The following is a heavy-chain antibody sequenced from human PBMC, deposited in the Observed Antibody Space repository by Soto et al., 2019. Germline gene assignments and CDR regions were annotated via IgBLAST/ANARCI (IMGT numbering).Heavy chain of an antibody. J-gene: IGHJ4*02. V-gene: IGHV4-31*03. CDR2: IYYSGST. D-gene: IGHD3-3*01. Sequence: QVQLQESGPGLVKPSQTLSLTCTVSGGSISSGGYYWSWIRQHPGKGLEWIGYIYYSGSTYYNPTLTSRVTISVDTSKNQFSLKLSSVTAADTAVYYCASLLEWSYHQLGDWGQGTLVTVSS. CDR3: ASLLEWSYHQLGD. CDR1: GGSISSGGYY.